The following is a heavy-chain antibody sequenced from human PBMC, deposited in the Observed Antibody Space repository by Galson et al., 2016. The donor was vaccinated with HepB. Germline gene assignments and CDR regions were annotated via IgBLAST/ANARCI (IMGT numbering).Heavy chain of an antibody. V-gene: IGHV4-61*01. Sequence: SETLSLTCTVSGSSVSSSSFYWSWVRQPPGKGLEWIGYIYYSGSTHSNPSLKSRVTISIDTSKNQVSLTLRSVTAADTAVYYCARDKGSTGLPDYWGQGTLVTVSS. J-gene: IGHJ4*02. D-gene: IGHD1-1*01. CDR3: ARDKGSTGLPDY. CDR2: IYYSGST. CDR1: GSSVSSSSFY.